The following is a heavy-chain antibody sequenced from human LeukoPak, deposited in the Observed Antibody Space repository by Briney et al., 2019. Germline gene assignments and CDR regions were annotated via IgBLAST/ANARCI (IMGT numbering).Heavy chain of an antibody. V-gene: IGHV4-59*01. CDR1: GGSISGYY. D-gene: IGHD6-13*01. CDR3: AIRSGYSSSYWFDP. CDR2: IYYSGST. Sequence: PSETLSLTCTVSGGSISGYYWSWIRQPPGMGLEWLGYIYYSGSTNYNPSLKSRVTISVDTSKNQFSLKLSSVTAADTAVYYCAIRSGYSSSYWFDPWGQGTLVTVSS. J-gene: IGHJ5*02.